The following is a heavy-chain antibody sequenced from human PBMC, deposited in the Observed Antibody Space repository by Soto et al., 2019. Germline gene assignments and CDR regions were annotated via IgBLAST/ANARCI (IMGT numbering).Heavy chain of an antibody. CDR3: AKSDYTARYYYGMDV. CDR1: GFTFSSYG. J-gene: IGHJ6*02. CDR2: ISYDGSNK. Sequence: LRLSCAASGFTFSSYGMHWVRQAPGKGLEWVAVISYDGSNKYYADSVKGRFTTSRDNSKNTLYLQMNSLRAEDTAVYYCAKSDYTARYYYGMDVWGQGTTVTVSS. V-gene: IGHV3-30*18. D-gene: IGHD5-18*01.